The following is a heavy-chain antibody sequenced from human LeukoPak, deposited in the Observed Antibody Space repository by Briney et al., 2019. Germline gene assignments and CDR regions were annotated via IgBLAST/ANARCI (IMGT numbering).Heavy chain of an antibody. CDR1: GGSICSYY. Sequence: SETLSLTCTVSGGSICSYYWRWIRQPPGKGLEWIGYIHYSGSNNQNTSLKRRVTISIDTYKKQISLRQTSVPAADTAVYYCAGYGNYWDWYFDIWGRGTLVTVSS. D-gene: IGHD4-11*01. V-gene: IGHV4-59*01. CDR2: IHYSGSN. J-gene: IGHJ2*01. CDR3: AGYGNYWDWYFDI.